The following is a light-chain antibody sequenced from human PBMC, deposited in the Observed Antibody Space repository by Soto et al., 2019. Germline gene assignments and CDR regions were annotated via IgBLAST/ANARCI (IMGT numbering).Light chain of an antibody. CDR2: AAS. Sequence: DIQMTQSPSSLSASVGDRVTITCRASQAISNYLAWYQQKPGEVPNLLIYAASTLQSGVPSRFSGSGSGTDFTLTINSLQPEDVATDYCEKYNSAPWTFGRGTKV. CDR3: EKYNSAPWT. J-gene: IGKJ1*01. CDR1: QAISNY. V-gene: IGKV1-27*01.